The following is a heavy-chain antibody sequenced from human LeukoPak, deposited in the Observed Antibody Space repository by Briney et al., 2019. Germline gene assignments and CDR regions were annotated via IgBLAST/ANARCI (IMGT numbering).Heavy chain of an antibody. D-gene: IGHD2-2*01. J-gene: IGHJ5*02. V-gene: IGHV4-34*01. CDR1: GGSFSGYY. CDR3: ARKGSTSISNWFDP. CDR2: INHSGST. Sequence: SETLSLTCAVHGGSFSGYYWSWIRQPPGKGLEWIGEINHSGSTNYNPSLKSRVTISVDTSKNQFSLKLSSVTAADTAVYYCARKGSTSISNWFDPWGQGTLVTVSS.